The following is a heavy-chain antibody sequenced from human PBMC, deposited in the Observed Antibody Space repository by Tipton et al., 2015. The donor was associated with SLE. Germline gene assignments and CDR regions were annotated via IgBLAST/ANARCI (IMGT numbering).Heavy chain of an antibody. V-gene: IGHV4-4*02. Sequence: TLSLTCAVSGGSINSRNRWNWVRQPPGQGLEWIGEVYLSGNSNYLPSLRSRITISLDKSKSQFSLKLTSVTAADTAVYYCSGTSVTSSMDDPLDVWGRGTMVTVSS. CDR1: GGSINSRNR. J-gene: IGHJ3*01. CDR2: VYLSGNS. CDR3: SGTSVTSSMDDPLDV. D-gene: IGHD4-17*01.